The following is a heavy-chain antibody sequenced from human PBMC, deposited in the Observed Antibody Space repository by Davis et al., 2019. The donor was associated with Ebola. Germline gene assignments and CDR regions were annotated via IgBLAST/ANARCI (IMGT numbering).Heavy chain of an antibody. D-gene: IGHD5-24*01. J-gene: IGHJ4*02. V-gene: IGHV4-4*02. CDR3: AREGDGYNYGMDY. Sequence: MPSETLSLTCAVSGGSISSSNWWSWVRQPPGKGLEWIGEIYHSGSTNYNPSLKSRVTISVDKSKNQFSLKLSSVTAADTAVYYCAREGDGYNYGMDYWGQGTLVTVSS. CDR1: GGSISSSNW. CDR2: IYHSGST.